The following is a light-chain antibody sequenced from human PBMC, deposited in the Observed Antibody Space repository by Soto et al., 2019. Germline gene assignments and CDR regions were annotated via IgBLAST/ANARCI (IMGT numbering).Light chain of an antibody. CDR1: QSISSW. CDR2: DAS. CDR3: QQYPGT. J-gene: IGKJ1*01. Sequence: DIQMTQSPSTLSASVGDRVTITCRASQSISSWLAWYQQKPGKAPKLLIYDASSLESGVPSRFSGSGSGTEFTLTISSLQPDDSATYYCQQYPGTFGQGTKVDIK. V-gene: IGKV1-5*01.